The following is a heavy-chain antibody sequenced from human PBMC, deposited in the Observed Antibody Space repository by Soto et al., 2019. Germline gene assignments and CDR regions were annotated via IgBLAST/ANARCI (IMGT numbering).Heavy chain of an antibody. V-gene: IGHV4-4*02. D-gene: IGHD6-13*01. CDR2: IYHSGTT. Sequence: QMQLQESGPGLVEPSGTLSLICAVSGGSISSYSWWSWVRQSPGSGLVWLGEIYHSGTTNYTPSLLSRATMSVDKSKNQFSLRLTAVTAADTAVYYFARSPSGSRYYPYDSWGQGSLVTVSS. CDR1: GGSISSYSW. CDR3: ARSPSGSRYYPYDS. J-gene: IGHJ4*02.